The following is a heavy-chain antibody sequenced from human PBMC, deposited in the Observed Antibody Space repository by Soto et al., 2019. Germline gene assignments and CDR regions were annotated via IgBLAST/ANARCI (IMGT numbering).Heavy chain of an antibody. Sequence: EVQLLESGGGLVQPGGSLRLSCAASGFTFSSYAMSWVRQAPGKGLEWVSAISGSGGSTYYADSVKGRFTIYRDNSKNTLYLQMNSRRAEDTAVYYCSNIGYSSGGDNPVYWYFDLWGRGTLVTVSS. D-gene: IGHD6-19*01. CDR1: GFTFSSYA. J-gene: IGHJ2*01. V-gene: IGHV3-23*01. CDR3: SNIGYSSGGDNPVYWYFDL. CDR2: ISGSGGST.